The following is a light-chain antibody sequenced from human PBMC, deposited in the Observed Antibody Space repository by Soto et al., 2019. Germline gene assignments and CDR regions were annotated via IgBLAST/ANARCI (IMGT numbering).Light chain of an antibody. CDR1: QSVSSY. J-gene: IGKJ2*01. CDR3: QQRSAWPYT. V-gene: IGKV3-11*01. CDR2: DVS. Sequence: EIVLTQSPATLSLSPGARATLSCRTSQSVSSYLAWYQQKPGQAPRLLIHDVSNRATGIPARFSGSGSGTDFTLTISSLEPADFAVYYCQQRSAWPYTFGQGTKLEI.